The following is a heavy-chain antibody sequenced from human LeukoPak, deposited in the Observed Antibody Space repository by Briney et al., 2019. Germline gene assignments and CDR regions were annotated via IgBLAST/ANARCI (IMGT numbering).Heavy chain of an antibody. V-gene: IGHV3-33*01. Sequence: QPGGSLRLSCVVSGISFSSHGMHWVRQAPGKGLEWVAVIWYDGSNIWYADSVKGRFTISRDNSKNTLYLQMNSLRAEDTALYYCARARNDYDSNGFSLLEYWGQGTLVTVSS. D-gene: IGHD3-22*01. CDR3: ARARNDYDSNGFSLLEY. J-gene: IGHJ4*02. CDR2: IWYDGSNI. CDR1: GISFSSHG.